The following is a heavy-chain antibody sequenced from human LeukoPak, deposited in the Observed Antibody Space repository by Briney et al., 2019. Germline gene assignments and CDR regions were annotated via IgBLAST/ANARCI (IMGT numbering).Heavy chain of an antibody. CDR1: GGSISSGDYY. V-gene: IGHV4-30-2*01. J-gene: IGHJ5*02. CDR3: ARDGYGDYGGGPGFWSDP. Sequence: PSQTLSLTCTVSGGSISSGDYYWSWIRQPPGKGLEWIGYIYHSGSTYYNPSLKSRVTISVDRSKNQFSLKLSSVTAADTAVYYCARDGYGDYGGGPGFWSDPWGQGTLVAVSS. D-gene: IGHD4-17*01. CDR2: IYHSGST.